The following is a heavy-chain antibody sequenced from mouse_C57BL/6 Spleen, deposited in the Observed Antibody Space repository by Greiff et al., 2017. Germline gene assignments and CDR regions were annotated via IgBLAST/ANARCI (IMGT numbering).Heavy chain of an antibody. J-gene: IGHJ2*01. D-gene: IGHD2-1*01. Sequence: QVQLKQPGAELVRPGTSVKLSCKASGYTFTSYWMHWVKQRPGQGLEWIGVIDPSDSYTNYNQKFKGKATLTVDTSSSTAYMQLSSLTSEDSAVYYCASAGNSLDYWGQGTTLTVSS. V-gene: IGHV1-59*01. CDR2: IDPSDSYT. CDR1: GYTFTSYW. CDR3: ASAGNSLDY.